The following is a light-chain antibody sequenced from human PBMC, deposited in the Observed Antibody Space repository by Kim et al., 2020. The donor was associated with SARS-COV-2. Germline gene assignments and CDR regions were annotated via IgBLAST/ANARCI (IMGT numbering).Light chain of an antibody. Sequence: LAPRERATLSSRASQSVSNYLAWNQKKPGQAPRLLTYEASNRATGNPARFSGSGSGTDFTLTISSLEPEDFAVYYCQQRSNWPPYTFGQGTKLEI. CDR1: QSVSNY. J-gene: IGKJ2*01. CDR3: QQRSNWPPYT. V-gene: IGKV3-11*01. CDR2: EAS.